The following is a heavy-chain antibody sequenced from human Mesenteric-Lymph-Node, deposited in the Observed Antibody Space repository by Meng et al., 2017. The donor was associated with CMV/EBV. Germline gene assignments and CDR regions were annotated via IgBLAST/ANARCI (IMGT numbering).Heavy chain of an antibody. V-gene: IGHV3-30*04. D-gene: IGHD2-2*01. Sequence: LSLTCAASGFTFSSYAMHWVRQAPGKGLEWVAVISYDGSNKYYADSVKGRFTISRDNSKNTLYLQMNSLRAEDTAVYYCAKGGGLGYCSSTSCYFADYWGQGTLVTVSS. CDR2: ISYDGSNK. CDR3: AKGGGLGYCSSTSCYFADY. CDR1: GFTFSSYA. J-gene: IGHJ4*02.